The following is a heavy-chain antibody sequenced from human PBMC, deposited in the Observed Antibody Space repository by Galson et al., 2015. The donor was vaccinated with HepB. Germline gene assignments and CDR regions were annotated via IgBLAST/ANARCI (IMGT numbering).Heavy chain of an antibody. V-gene: IGHV3-23*01. J-gene: IGHJ6*02. D-gene: IGHD2-21*02. CDR1: GFTFSSYA. Sequence: SLRLSCAASGFTFSSYAMSWVRQAPGKGLEWVSAISGSGGGTYYADSVKGRFTISRDNSKNTLYLQMNSLRAEDTAVYYCAKDQVVVTAILYYYGMDVWGQGTTVTVSS. CDR2: ISGSGGGT. CDR3: AKDQVVVTAILYYYGMDV.